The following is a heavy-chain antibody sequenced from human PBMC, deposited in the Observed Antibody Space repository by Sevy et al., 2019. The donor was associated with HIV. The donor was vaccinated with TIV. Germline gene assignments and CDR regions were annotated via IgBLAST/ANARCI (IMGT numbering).Heavy chain of an antibody. D-gene: IGHD2-21*01. CDR3: ARDPYLRYGMDV. CDR1: GFTFSSYS. Sequence: GGSLRLSCAASGFTFSSYSMNWVRQAPGKGLEWVSSISSSSSYIYYADSVKGRFTISRDNAKNSLYLQMNSLRADDTAVYYCARDPYLRYGMDVWGQGTTVTVSS. J-gene: IGHJ6*02. CDR2: ISSSSSYI. V-gene: IGHV3-21*01.